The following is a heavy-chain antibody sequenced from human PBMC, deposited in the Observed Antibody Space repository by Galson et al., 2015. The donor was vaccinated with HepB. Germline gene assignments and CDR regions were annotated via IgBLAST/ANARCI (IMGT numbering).Heavy chain of an antibody. CDR1: GGSISSGDYY. D-gene: IGHD3-9*01. V-gene: IGHV4-30-4*01. CDR2: IYYSGST. J-gene: IGHJ6*02. CDR3: ARDFTYYDILTGTYYYYGMDV. Sequence: TLSLTCTVSGGSISSGDYYWSWIRQPPGKGLEWIGYIYYSGSTYYNPSLKSRVTISVDTSKNQFSLKLSSVTAADTAVYYCARDFTYYDILTGTYYYYGMDVWGQGTTVTVSS.